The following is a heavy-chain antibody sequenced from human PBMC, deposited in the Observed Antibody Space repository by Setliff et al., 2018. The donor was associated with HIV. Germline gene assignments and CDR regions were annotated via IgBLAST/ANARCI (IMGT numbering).Heavy chain of an antibody. CDR1: GFTFSSYW. J-gene: IGHJ5*02. V-gene: IGHV3-7*01. CDR3: ARDRGTPDKCFDP. CDR2: IKQDESEK. D-gene: IGHD3-16*01. Sequence: GGSLRLSCAASGFTFSSYWMSWVRQAPGKGLEWVANIKQDESEKYYVDSVKGRFTISRDNSKNTLFLQMNSLRPEDTAVYYCARDRGTPDKCFDPWGQGTLVTVSS.